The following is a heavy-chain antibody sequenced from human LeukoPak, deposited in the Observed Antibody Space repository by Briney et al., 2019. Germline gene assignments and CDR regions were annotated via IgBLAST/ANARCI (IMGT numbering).Heavy chain of an antibody. CDR3: ARSGIYSSAWSDY. Sequence: GGSLRLSCAASGSPFSNYLMSWVRQAPGKGLEWVANIKHDGTEKYYVESVKGRFTISRDNAKNSLYLQMNSLRAEDTAVYYCARSGIYSSAWSDYWGQGTLVTVSS. CDR1: GSPFSNYL. V-gene: IGHV3-7*01. D-gene: IGHD6-19*01. CDR2: IKHDGTEK. J-gene: IGHJ4*02.